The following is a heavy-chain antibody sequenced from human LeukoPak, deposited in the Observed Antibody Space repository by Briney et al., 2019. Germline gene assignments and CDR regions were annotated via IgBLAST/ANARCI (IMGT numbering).Heavy chain of an antibody. CDR1: GFTFSTYS. J-gene: IGHJ6*02. D-gene: IGHD6-19*01. CDR3: AKGRAGTPFYYYYGMDV. Sequence: GGSLRLSCAASGFTFSTYSMNWVRQAPGKGLEWVSSISSGSNTIYYADSVKGRFTISRDNAKNSLYLQMNSLRAEDTAVYYCAKGRAGTPFYYYYGMDVWGQGTTVTVSS. V-gene: IGHV3-48*01. CDR2: ISSGSNTI.